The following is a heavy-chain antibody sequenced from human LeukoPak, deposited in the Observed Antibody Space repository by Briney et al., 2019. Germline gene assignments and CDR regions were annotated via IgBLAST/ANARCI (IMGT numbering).Heavy chain of an antibody. J-gene: IGHJ6*02. Sequence: SETLSLTCTVSGGSISSSSYYWGWIRQPPGKGLEWIGSIYYSGSTYYNPSLKSRVTISVDTSKSQFSLKLSSVTAADTAVYYCARLSLDIVVVPAANLYYYYGMDVWGQGTTVTVSS. CDR2: IYYSGST. D-gene: IGHD2-2*03. CDR1: GGSISSSSYY. V-gene: IGHV4-39*01. CDR3: ARLSLDIVVVPAANLYYYYGMDV.